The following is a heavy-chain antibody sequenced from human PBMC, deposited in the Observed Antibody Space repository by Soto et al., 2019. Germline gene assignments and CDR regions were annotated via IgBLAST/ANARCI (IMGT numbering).Heavy chain of an antibody. CDR2: IFYSGTT. D-gene: IGHD3-22*01. CDR1: GGSISSGGYY. V-gene: IGHV4-31*03. J-gene: IGHJ4*02. CDR3: ASAYDSSGYAVFSFDY. Sequence: SETLSLTCTVSGGSISSGGYYWSWIRQHPGKGLEWIGYIFYSGTTYYNPSLKSRVTISVDTSKNQFSLKLSSVTAEDTAVYYCASAYDSSGYAVFSFDYWGQGTLVTVSS.